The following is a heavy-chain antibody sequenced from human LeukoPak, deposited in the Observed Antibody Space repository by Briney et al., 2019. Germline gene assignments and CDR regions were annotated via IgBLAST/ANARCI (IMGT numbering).Heavy chain of an antibody. CDR3: ARDRVGLRFFDW. D-gene: IGHD3-3*01. Sequence: GGSLRLSCAASGFTVSSNYMSWVRQAPGKGLEWVSVIYSGGNTYYADSVKGRFTISRDNSKNTLYLQMNSLRADDTAVYYCARDRVGLRFFDWWGPGTLVTVSS. CDR2: IYSGGNT. V-gene: IGHV3-53*01. CDR1: GFTVSSNY. J-gene: IGHJ4*02.